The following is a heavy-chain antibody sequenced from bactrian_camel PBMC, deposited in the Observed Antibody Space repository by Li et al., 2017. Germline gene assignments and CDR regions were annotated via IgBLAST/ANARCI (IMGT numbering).Heavy chain of an antibody. CDR1: GFSFDDSD. CDR2: IAAGGST. D-gene: IGHD4*01. V-gene: IGHV3S55*01. Sequence: HVQLVESGGGSVQAGGSLRLSCTVSGFSFDDSDMGWFRQAPGKEREGVAVIAAGGSTGYADSVKGRFTISRDSAKQTLYLRMDNLRPEDNATYYCAHVYLCTAVQGFYPYSDYGQGTQVTVS. J-gene: IGHJ4*01.